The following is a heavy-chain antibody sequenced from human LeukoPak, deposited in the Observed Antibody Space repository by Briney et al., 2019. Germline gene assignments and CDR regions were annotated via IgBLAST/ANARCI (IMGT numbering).Heavy chain of an antibody. CDR1: GFPFSDYY. Sequence: GGSLRLSCAASGFPFSDYYTSWIRQAPGKGLEWVSHISGSANTIYNADSVKGRFTISRDNAKNSLFLQMNSLGAEDTAVYYCARGRDQVWLPTFDYWGQGTLVTVSS. CDR3: ARGRDQVWLPTFDY. D-gene: IGHD5-12*01. CDR2: ISGSANTI. J-gene: IGHJ4*02. V-gene: IGHV3-11*01.